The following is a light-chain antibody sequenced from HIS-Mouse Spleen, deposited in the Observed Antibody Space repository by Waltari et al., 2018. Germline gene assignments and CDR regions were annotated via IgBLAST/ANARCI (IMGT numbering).Light chain of an antibody. J-gene: IGKJ1*01. Sequence: DIQLTQSPSFLSASVGDRATIPCRASQGISSYLAWYQKKPGKAPKLLIYAASTLQSGVPSRFSGSGSGTEFTLTISSLQPEDFATYYCQQLNSYPPTFGQGTKVEIK. CDR2: AAS. CDR1: QGISSY. CDR3: QQLNSYPPT. V-gene: IGKV1-9*01.